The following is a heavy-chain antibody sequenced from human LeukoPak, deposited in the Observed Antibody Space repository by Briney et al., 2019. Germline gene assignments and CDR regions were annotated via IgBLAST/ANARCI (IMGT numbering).Heavy chain of an antibody. Sequence: PSETLSLTCTVSGGSVSSSIHYWGWIRQPPGKGLEWIGRIYTSGSTNYNPSLKSRVTMSVDTSKKQFSLKLSSVTAADTAVYYCARDYGYSYGFQDYWGQGTLVTVSS. J-gene: IGHJ4*02. CDR1: GGSVSSSIHY. CDR3: ARDYGYSYGFQDY. D-gene: IGHD5-18*01. V-gene: IGHV4-39*07. CDR2: IYTSGST.